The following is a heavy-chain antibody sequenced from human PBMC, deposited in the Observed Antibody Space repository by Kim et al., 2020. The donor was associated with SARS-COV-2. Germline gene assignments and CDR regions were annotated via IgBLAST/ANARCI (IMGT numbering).Heavy chain of an antibody. V-gene: IGHV4-59*09. D-gene: IGHD1-26*01. J-gene: IGHJ4*02. CDR3: ARGQLLRATMFDD. Sequence: KYNPSLKSRVTITIDTSNNKFSQRLNSVTAADTAMYFWARGQLLRATMFDDWGQGSLVTVSS.